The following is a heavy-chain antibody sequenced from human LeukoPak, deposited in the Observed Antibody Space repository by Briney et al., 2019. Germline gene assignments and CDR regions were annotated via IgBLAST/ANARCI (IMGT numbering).Heavy chain of an antibody. CDR1: GFTFSSYA. CDR3: AKVLTMVRGVIRRFVPYYFDY. D-gene: IGHD3-10*01. CDR2: ISGSGGST. Sequence: GGSLRLSCAASGFTFSSYAVSWVRQAPGKGLEWVSAISGSGGSTYYADSVKGRFTISRDNSKNTLYLQMNSLRAEDTAVYYCAKVLTMVRGVIRRFVPYYFDYWGQGTLVTVSS. J-gene: IGHJ4*02. V-gene: IGHV3-23*01.